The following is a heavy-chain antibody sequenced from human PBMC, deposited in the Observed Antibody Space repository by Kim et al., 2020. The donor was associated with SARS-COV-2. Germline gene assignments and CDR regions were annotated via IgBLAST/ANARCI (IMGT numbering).Heavy chain of an antibody. Sequence: GGSLRLSCAASGFTFNSYAMTWVRQAPGKGLEWVSDITSGGSTYYAESVKGRFTMSRDNSKNTLYLQMNSLRAEDTAVYYCAKTGRSSSWHLDYWGQGTLVTVSS. V-gene: IGHV3-23*01. CDR2: ITSGGST. CDR3: AKTGRSSSWHLDY. CDR1: GFTFNSYA. D-gene: IGHD6-13*01. J-gene: IGHJ4*02.